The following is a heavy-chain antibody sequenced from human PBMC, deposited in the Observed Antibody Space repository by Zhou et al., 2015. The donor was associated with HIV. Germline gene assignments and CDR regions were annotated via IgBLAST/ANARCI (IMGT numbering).Heavy chain of an antibody. J-gene: IGHJ6*02. V-gene: IGHV1-69*01. CDR2: ITPLFDIV. D-gene: IGHD3-9*01. CDR3: AVLPRDGYDTPYYYYYGMDV. CDR1: GGTFSGSE. Sequence: QVQLVQSGTEVKKPGSSVKVSCKTSGGTFSGSEISWVRQGPGQGLEWMGEITPLFDIVNYAQKFRGRITITADEATSTAYMELSSLRSEDAAVYYCAVLPRDGYDTPYYYYYGMDVWGQGP.